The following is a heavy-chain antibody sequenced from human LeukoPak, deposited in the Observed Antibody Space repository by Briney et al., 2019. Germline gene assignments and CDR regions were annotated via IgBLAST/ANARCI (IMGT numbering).Heavy chain of an antibody. CDR3: ARVDTGNIAARPDY. CDR2: ISYDGSNK. CDR1: GFTFSSYA. D-gene: IGHD6-6*01. V-gene: IGHV3-30-3*01. J-gene: IGHJ4*02. Sequence: QPGRSLRLSCAASGFTFSSYAMHWVRQAPGKGLEWVAVISYDGSNKYYADSVKGRFTISRDNSKNTLYLQMNSLRAEDTAVYYCARVDTGNIAARPDYWGQGTLVTASS.